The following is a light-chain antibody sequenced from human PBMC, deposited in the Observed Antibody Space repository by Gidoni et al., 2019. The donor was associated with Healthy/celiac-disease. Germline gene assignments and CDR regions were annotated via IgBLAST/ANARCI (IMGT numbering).Light chain of an antibody. CDR1: QSVNSY. CDR3: QQHSNWLT. J-gene: IGKJ4*01. V-gene: IGKV3-11*01. CDR2: YAS. Sequence: EIVLTQSPATLSVSPGERTTLPCRESQSVNSYLAWYQQKPGQAPRLLIYYASNRAPGLPARLSGSGSGTDFTLTISSLEAEDFAVYYWQQHSNWLTFGGGTKVEIK.